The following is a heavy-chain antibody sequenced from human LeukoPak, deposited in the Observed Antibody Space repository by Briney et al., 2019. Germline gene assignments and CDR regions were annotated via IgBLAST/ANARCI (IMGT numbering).Heavy chain of an antibody. Sequence: ASQTLSLTCTVSGGSISSSSYYWGWIRQPPGKGLEWIGSIYYSGSTYYNPSLKSRVTISVDTSKNQFSLKLSSVTAADTAVYYCARSSFAGWFDPWGQGTLVTVSS. D-gene: IGHD3-3*01. CDR3: ARSSFAGWFDP. CDR1: GGSISSSSYY. CDR2: IYYSGST. J-gene: IGHJ5*02. V-gene: IGHV4-39*01.